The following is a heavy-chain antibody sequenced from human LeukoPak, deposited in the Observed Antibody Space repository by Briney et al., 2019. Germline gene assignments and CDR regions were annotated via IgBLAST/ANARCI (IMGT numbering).Heavy chain of an antibody. D-gene: IGHD6-13*01. CDR3: ARLGGGSSWSNFDF. Sequence: EASVKVSCKASGYTFTGYYMHWVRQAPGQGLEWMGRISPNSGATNYAQNFQARVTMTGDTSISTAYMELSSLRSDDTAVYYCARLGGGSSWSNFDFWGQGALVTVSS. CDR2: ISPNSGAT. J-gene: IGHJ4*02. CDR1: GYTFTGYY. V-gene: IGHV1-2*02.